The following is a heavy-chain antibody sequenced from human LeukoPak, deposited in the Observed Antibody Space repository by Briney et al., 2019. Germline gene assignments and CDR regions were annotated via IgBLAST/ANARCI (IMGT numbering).Heavy chain of an antibody. J-gene: IGHJ4*02. CDR2: ISSSSSTI. CDR1: GFTFSSYS. D-gene: IGHD3-22*01. Sequence: GSLRLSCAASGFTFSSYSMNWVRQAPGKGLEWVSYISSSSSTIYCADSVKGRFTISRDNAKNSLFLQMDSLRHEDTALYFCALLYYDRPFDHWGQGTLVTVSS. V-gene: IGHV3-48*02. CDR3: ALLYYDRPFDH.